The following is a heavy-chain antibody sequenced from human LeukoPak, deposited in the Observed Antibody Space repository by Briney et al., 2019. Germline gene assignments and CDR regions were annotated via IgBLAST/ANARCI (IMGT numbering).Heavy chain of an antibody. CDR3: ARVPSLRYFDWLLSHDAFDI. D-gene: IGHD3-9*01. J-gene: IGHJ3*02. V-gene: IGHV3-7*01. Sequence: GGSLRLSCAASGFTFSSYWMSRVRRAPGKGLEWVANIKQDGSEKYYVDSVKGRFTISRDNAKNSLYLQMNSLRAEDTAVYYCARVPSLRYFDWLLSHDAFDIWGQGTMVTVSS. CDR1: GFTFSSYW. CDR2: IKQDGSEK.